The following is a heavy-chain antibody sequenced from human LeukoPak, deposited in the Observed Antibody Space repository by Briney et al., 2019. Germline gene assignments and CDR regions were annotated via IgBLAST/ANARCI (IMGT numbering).Heavy chain of an antibody. CDR2: IFQSGTT. J-gene: IGHJ6*02. CDR1: GYSISSGYY. V-gene: IGHV4-38-2*02. CDR3: TRYEAGAAAGSPYYYGMDV. Sequence: SETLSLTCTVSGYSISSGYYWGWIRQSPGKGLEWIGSIFQSGTTYYNPSLKSRVTISLDTSKNHFSLKLSSVTAADTAVYYCTRYEAGAAAGSPYYYGMDVWGQGTTVTVSS. D-gene: IGHD6-13*01.